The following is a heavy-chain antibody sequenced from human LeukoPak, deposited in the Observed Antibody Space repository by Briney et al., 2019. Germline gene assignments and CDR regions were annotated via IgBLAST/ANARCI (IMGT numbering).Heavy chain of an antibody. CDR1: GFTFSSYS. CDR3: ARAIAASISPLGY. V-gene: IGHV3-30*03. J-gene: IGHJ4*02. CDR2: ISYDGSNK. Sequence: GGSLRLSCAASGFTFSSYSMNWVRQAPGKGLEWVAVISYDGSNKYYADSVKGRFSISRDNAKNSLYLQMNSLRAEDTALYYCARAIAASISPLGYWGQGTLVTVSS. D-gene: IGHD6-13*01.